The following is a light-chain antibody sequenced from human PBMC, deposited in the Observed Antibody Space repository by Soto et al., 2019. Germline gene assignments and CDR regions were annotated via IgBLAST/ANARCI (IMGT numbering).Light chain of an antibody. V-gene: IGKV3-20*01. Sequence: EIVLTQSPGTLSLSPGEIATLSCKASQSISSNHLTWYQQKPGQAPRLLISGASSRATGIRDRFSVSGSGTDFTLGISRLEPEDVAVYYCQEFGSSPNTFGQGTKLEIK. CDR1: QSISSNH. J-gene: IGKJ2*01. CDR3: QEFGSSPNT. CDR2: GAS.